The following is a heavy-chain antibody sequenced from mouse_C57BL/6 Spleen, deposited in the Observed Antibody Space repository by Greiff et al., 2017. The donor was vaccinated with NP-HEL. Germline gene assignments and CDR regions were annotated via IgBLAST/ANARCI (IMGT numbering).Heavy chain of an antibody. D-gene: IGHD1-1*01. CDR1: GYTFTSYW. CDR3: ARPYYYGSSPHSFDY. V-gene: IGHV1-50*01. CDR2: IDPSDSYT. J-gene: IGHJ2*01. Sequence: VQLQQPGAELVKPGASVKLSCKASGYTFTSYWMQWVKQRPGQGLEWIGEIDPSDSYTNYNQKFKGKATLTVDTSSSTAYMQLSSLTSEDSAVYYCARPYYYGSSPHSFDYWGQGTTLTVSS.